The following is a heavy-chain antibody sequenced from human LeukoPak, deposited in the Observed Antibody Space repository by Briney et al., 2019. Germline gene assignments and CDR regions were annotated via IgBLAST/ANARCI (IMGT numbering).Heavy chain of an antibody. Sequence: PGGSLRLSCAASGFTFSNYEINWVRQAPGKGLEWVSYISNSGGTIYYADSVKGRFTVSRDNAKNSLYLQMNSLRAEDTAVYYCARDEGALIDWLLDYWGQGTLVTVSS. V-gene: IGHV3-48*03. J-gene: IGHJ4*02. CDR1: GFTFSNYE. CDR2: ISNSGGTI. CDR3: ARDEGALIDWLLDY. D-gene: IGHD3-9*01.